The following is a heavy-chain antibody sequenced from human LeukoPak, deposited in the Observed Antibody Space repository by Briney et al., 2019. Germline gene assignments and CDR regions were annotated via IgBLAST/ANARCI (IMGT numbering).Heavy chain of an antibody. J-gene: IGHJ4*02. CDR2: INHSGST. CDR1: GGSFSGYY. CDR3: AGPPRGIAAAGIGY. D-gene: IGHD6-13*01. Sequence: SETLSLTCAVYGGSFSGYYWSWIRQPPGKGLEWIGEINHSGSTNYNPSLKSRVTISVDTFKNQFSLKLSSVTAADTAVYYCAGPPRGIAAAGIGYWGQGTLVTVSS. V-gene: IGHV4-34*01.